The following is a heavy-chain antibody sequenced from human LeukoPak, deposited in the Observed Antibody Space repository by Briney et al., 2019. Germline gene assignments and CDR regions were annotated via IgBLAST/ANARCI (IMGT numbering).Heavy chain of an antibody. V-gene: IGHV3-53*04. CDR3: ALDSSGWYL. CDR1: VFTVSSNY. J-gene: IGHJ4*02. Sequence: PGGSLRLSFAATVFTVSSNYMSWVRQAPGKGLEWVSVIYSGGSTYYADSVKGRFTISRHNSKNTLYLQMNSLRAEDTAVYYCALDSSGWYLWGQGTLVTVSS. D-gene: IGHD6-19*01. CDR2: IYSGGST.